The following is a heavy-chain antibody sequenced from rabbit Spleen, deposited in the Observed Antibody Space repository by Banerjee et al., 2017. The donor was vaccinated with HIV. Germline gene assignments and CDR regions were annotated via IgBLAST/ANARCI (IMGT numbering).Heavy chain of an antibody. CDR3: ARSGYVGWGGDGDLTGNKL. D-gene: IGHD2-1*01. V-gene: IGHV1S45*01. J-gene: IGHJ4*01. Sequence: QEQLKESGGGLVQPGGSLKLSCRASGFDFSGYYLSWVRQAPGKGLEWIACVYIGVGSTYYASWAKGRFTISRTSSTTVTLQMTSLTAADTATYFCARSGYVGWGGDGDLTGNKLWGQGTLVTVS. CDR1: GFDFSGYYL. CDR2: VYIGVGST.